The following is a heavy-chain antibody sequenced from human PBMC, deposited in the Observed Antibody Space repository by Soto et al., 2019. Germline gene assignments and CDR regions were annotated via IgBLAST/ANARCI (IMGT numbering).Heavy chain of an antibody. CDR3: AKREGYTYGFFH. J-gene: IGHJ4*02. V-gene: IGHV3-74*01. CDR1: GFTFSSYW. Sequence: EVQLVESGGRLVQPGGSLRLSCAASGFTFSSYWIHWVRQAPGKGLVWVSRINTDGSSTDYADSVKGRFTISRDNARNTLYLQMNRLSAEDTAVYYCAKREGYTYGFFHWGQGTLGTVSS. CDR2: INTDGSST. D-gene: IGHD5-18*01.